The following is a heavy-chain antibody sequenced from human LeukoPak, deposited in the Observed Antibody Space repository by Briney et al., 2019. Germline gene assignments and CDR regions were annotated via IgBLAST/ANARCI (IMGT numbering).Heavy chain of an antibody. V-gene: IGHV1-24*01. CDR2: FDPEDGET. D-gene: IGHD3-10*01. Sequence: ASVKVSCKVSGYTLTELSMQWVRQAPGKGLEWMGGFDPEDGETIYAQKFQGRVTMTEDTSTDTAYMELSSLRSEDTAVYYCATDPLGEEAFDIWGQGTMVTVSS. J-gene: IGHJ3*02. CDR3: ATDPLGEEAFDI. CDR1: GYTLTELS.